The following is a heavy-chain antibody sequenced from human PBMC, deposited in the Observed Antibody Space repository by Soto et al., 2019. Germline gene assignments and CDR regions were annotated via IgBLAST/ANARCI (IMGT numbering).Heavy chain of an antibody. J-gene: IGHJ5*02. CDR1: GDSIISRSYY. CDR2: VYYTGTT. CDR3: ARHKIASSEIGNWFDP. Sequence: QLQLQESGPGLVKPSETLSLTCTVSGDSIISRSYYWGWIRQPPGKGLDWIGSVYYTGTTYDSPSLKSLVAISVDTSKNQFSLRLSSVTAADTAVYYCARHKIASSEIGNWFDPWGQGTLVTVSS. D-gene: IGHD6-13*01. V-gene: IGHV4-39*01.